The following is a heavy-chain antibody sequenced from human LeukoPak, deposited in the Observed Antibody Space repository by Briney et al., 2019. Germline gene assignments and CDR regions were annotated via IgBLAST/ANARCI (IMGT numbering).Heavy chain of an antibody. CDR3: ARDVSIVVVTANHYGMDV. CDR2: IKQDGSEK. D-gene: IGHD2-21*02. CDR1: GFTFSSYW. V-gene: IGHV3-7*01. Sequence: GGSLRLSCAASGFTFSSYWMSWVRQAPGKGLEWVANIKQDGSEKYYVDSVKGRFTISRDNAKNSLYLQMNSLRAEDTAVYYCARDVSIVVVTANHYGMDVWGQGTTVTVSS. J-gene: IGHJ6*02.